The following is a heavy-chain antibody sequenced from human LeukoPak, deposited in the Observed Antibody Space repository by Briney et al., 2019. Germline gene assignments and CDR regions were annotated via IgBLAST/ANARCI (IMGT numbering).Heavy chain of an antibody. CDR3: ARGNYDYVWGSYRYTAEPQSYFDY. V-gene: IGHV6-1*01. CDR2: TYYRSKWYN. CDR1: GDSVSSNSAA. J-gene: IGHJ4*02. D-gene: IGHD3-16*02. Sequence: SQTLSLTCAISGDSVSSNSAAWNWIRQSPSRGLEWLGRTYYRSKWYNDYAVSVKSRITINPDTSKNQFSLQLNSVTPEDTAVYYCARGNYDYVWGSYRYTAEPQSYFDYWGQGTLVTVSS.